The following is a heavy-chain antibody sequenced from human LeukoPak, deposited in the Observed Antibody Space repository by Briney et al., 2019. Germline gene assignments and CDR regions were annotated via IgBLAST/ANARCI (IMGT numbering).Heavy chain of an antibody. CDR2: IVVGSGNT. V-gene: IGHV1-58*01. CDR1: GFTFTSSA. Sequence: GTSVKVSCKASGFTFTSSAVQWVRQARGQRLEWIGWIVVGSGNTNYAQKFQERVTITRDMSTSTAYMELSSLRSEDTAVYYCAAGDYYYDSSGYYYWGQGTLVTVSS. D-gene: IGHD3-22*01. CDR3: AAGDYYYDSSGYYY. J-gene: IGHJ4*02.